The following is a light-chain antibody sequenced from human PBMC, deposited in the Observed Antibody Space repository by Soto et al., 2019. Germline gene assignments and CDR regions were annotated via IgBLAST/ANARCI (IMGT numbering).Light chain of an antibody. V-gene: IGKV1-39*01. CDR2: APS. CDR1: QSIDSF. Sequence: DIQLTQSPSSLSASVGDRVTITCRASQSIDSFLIWYQQKPGRAPKVLIYAPSTLQSGVPSRFSGSASGTDFTLTISSLQPEDFATYYCQQSYIVPYTFGQGPKLDIK. CDR3: QQSYIVPYT. J-gene: IGKJ2*01.